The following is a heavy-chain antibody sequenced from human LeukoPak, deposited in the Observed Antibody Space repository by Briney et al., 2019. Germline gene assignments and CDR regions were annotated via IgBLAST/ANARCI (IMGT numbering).Heavy chain of an antibody. J-gene: IGHJ4*02. CDR2: IYSGGST. D-gene: IGHD6-19*01. V-gene: IGHV3-66*01. Sequence: GGSLRLSCAASGFTVSSNYMSWVRQAPGKGLEWVSVIYSGGSTYYADSVEGRFTISRDNSKNTLYLQMNSLRAEDTAVYYCAKDLRGGIAVAGTSDYWGQGTLVTVSS. CDR3: AKDLRGGIAVAGTSDY. CDR1: GFTVSSNY.